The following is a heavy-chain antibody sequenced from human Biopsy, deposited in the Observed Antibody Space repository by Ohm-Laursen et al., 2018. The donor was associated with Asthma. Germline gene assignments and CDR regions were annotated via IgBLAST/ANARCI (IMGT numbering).Heavy chain of an antibody. V-gene: IGHV3-7*01. D-gene: IGHD6-19*01. J-gene: IGHJ4*02. CDR3: ARDSYSSGLYDDFES. CDR2: IKHDGTEK. CDR1: GFTFGDYW. Sequence: SLRLSCSASGFTFGDYWISWVRQVPGKGLEWVANIKHDGTEKNHVDSLKGRFTISRDNAKNSLYLQMNSLRAEDTAVYYCARDSYSSGLYDDFESWGQGTLVTVSS.